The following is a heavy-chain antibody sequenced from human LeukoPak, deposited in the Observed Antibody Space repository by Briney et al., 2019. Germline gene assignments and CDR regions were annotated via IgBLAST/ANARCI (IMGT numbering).Heavy chain of an antibody. CDR1: GFTVTSNY. CDR2: IYDDGSA. V-gene: IGHV3-53*01. Sequence: GGSLRLSCAASGFTVTSNYMSWVRQAPGKGLEWVSVIYDDGSAYYADSVKGRFTISRDNSQNTVSLQMISLRAEDTAVYYCVRISSVTQTSYGHFDYWGQGTPVTVSS. CDR3: VRISSVTQTSYGHFDY. J-gene: IGHJ4*02. D-gene: IGHD3-16*01.